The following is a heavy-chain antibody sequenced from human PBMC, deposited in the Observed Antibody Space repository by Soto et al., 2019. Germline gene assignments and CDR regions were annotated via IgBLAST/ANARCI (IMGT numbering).Heavy chain of an antibody. V-gene: IGHV4-34*01. Sequence: QVQVQQWGAGLLKPSETLSLACGVYGESFSGHYWSWIRQPPGKGLEWIGEINHSGSTNYNPSLKSRVIISVDTSKNQFSLKLSSATAADTAVYYCARGSSVVPYKWFAGFDPWGPGTLVTVSS. J-gene: IGHJ5*02. D-gene: IGHD3-10*01. CDR2: INHSGST. CDR1: GESFSGHY. CDR3: ARGSSVVPYKWFAGFDP.